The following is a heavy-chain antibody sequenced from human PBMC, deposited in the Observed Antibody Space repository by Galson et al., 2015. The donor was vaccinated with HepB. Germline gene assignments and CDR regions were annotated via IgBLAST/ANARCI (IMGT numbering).Heavy chain of an antibody. J-gene: IGHJ4*02. D-gene: IGHD2-21*02. CDR3: TTWAECVGDCAIDY. CDR2: ISSSSDYT. V-gene: IGHV3-11*03. Sequence: SLRLSCAASSGFTFSDYYMSWIRQAPGKGLEWVSYISSSSDYTNYADSVKGRFTISRDNAKNSLYLQMNSLKTEDTAVYYCTTWAECVGDCAIDYWGQGTLVTVSS. CDR1: GFTFSDYY.